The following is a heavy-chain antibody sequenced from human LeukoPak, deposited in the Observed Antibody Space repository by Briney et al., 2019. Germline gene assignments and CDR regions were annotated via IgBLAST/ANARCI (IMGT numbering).Heavy chain of an antibody. CDR1: GFTFSSYA. CDR2: IWNDGSNK. D-gene: IGHD1-1*01. V-gene: IGHV3-33*08. J-gene: IGHJ4*02. CDR3: VRDANYYFDY. Sequence: GSLRLSCAASGFTFSSYAMHWVRQAPGKGLEWVALIWNDGSNKYYPDSVKGRFTISRDNSKNTLFLQMNSLRAEDTAVYHCVRDANYYFDYWGQGTLVTVSS.